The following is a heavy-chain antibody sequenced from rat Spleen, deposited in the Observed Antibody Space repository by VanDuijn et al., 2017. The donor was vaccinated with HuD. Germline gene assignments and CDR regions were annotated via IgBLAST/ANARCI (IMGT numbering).Heavy chain of an antibody. V-gene: IGHV5-7*01. J-gene: IGHJ2*01. Sequence: EVQLVESGGGLVQPGRSLKLSCAASGFTFSDYNMAWVRQAPKKGLEWVATVSYDGSRTYYRDSVKGRITISRDNTKSTLYLQMDSLRSEDTATYFCARPNYPGFNFFDYWGQGVMVTVSS. CDR2: VSYDGSRT. CDR3: ARPNYPGFNFFDY. CDR1: GFTFSDYN. D-gene: IGHD1-4*01.